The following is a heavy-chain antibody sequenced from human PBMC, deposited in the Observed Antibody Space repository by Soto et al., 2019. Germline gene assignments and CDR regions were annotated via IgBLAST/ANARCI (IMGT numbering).Heavy chain of an antibody. CDR3: AKFYGGNSAHTYTIDP. J-gene: IGHJ5*02. Sequence: EVQLLESGGGLVQPGGSLRLSCAASGFTFSTYAMSWVRHAPGKGLEWVSTISSSGGSTHYADSVKGRFTISRDNSKNKVYLQMNSLRAQDTAVCYCAKFYGGNSAHTYTIDPWGQGTLVTVSS. CDR2: ISSSGGST. D-gene: IGHD2-21*02. CDR1: GFTFSTYA. V-gene: IGHV3-23*01.